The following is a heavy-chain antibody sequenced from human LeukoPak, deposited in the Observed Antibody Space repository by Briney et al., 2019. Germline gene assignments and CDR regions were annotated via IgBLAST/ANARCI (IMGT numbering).Heavy chain of an antibody. CDR1: GYRFTGYY. Sequence: ASVKVSCKTSGYRFTGYYLHWVRQAPGQGLEWMGWMNPKSGATDYARKFQGRVTMTRDTSISTAYMELIRLRSDDTAVYFCARGSDYDDYFYMDFWGKGTTVTVSS. V-gene: IGHV1-2*02. CDR3: ARGSDYDDYFYMDF. J-gene: IGHJ6*03. CDR2: MNPKSGAT.